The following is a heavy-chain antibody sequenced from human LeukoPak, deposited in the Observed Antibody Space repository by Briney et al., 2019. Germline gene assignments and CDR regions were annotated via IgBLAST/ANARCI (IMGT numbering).Heavy chain of an antibody. CDR1: GYSFTSFG. D-gene: IGHD7-27*01. Sequence: ASVKVSCKASGYSFTSFGISWVRQAPGQGLEWMGWISPYNGDTKYKQNLQGRVTITTEPSTSTAYMEVRSLRSDDTAVYYCARVRNWGDGEFLDPWGQGTLVYVSS. CDR2: ISPYNGDT. J-gene: IGHJ5*02. V-gene: IGHV1-18*01. CDR3: ARVRNWGDGEFLDP.